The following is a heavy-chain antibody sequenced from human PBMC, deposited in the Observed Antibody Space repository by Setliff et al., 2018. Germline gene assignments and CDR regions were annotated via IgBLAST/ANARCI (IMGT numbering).Heavy chain of an antibody. J-gene: IGHJ5*02. CDR1: GGSIRSSTHY. CDR2: IYYSGLT. D-gene: IGHD3-10*01. V-gene: IGHV4-39*02. Sequence: PSETLSLTCTVSGGSIRSSTHYWGWIRQPPGKGLEWIGTIYYSGLTYYTPSLRSRATISVDTSKNRFSLQLSSVTAADTAVYYCAGYQGSGSNYKAVNWFDPWGQGTLVTVSS. CDR3: AGYQGSGSNYKAVNWFDP.